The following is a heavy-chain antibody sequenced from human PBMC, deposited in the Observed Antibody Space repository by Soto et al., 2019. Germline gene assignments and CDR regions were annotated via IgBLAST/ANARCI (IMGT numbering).Heavy chain of an antibody. D-gene: IGHD2-2*01. CDR2: ISYSGST. V-gene: IGHV4-39*01. Sequence: QLQLQESGPGLVKPSETLSLTCTVSGGSISSSSSSWGWIRQPPGKGLEWLGIISYSGSTYYSPSLKSRVTISVDASKNLFSLKQSSVTAADTAVYYCARTYVTDVVVVPASKDYMDVWGKGTTVTVSS. J-gene: IGHJ6*03. CDR3: ARTYVTDVVVVPASKDYMDV. CDR1: GGSISSSSSS.